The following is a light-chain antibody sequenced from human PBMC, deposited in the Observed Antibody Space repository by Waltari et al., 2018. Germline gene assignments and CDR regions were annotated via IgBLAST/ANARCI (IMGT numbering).Light chain of an antibody. Sequence: IVFTQSPATLSLSPGERATLSCRASQSVSSSLAWYQQKPGQAPRLLIYDASNRATGIPARFSGSESGTDVTLTSSSLEPEDFAVYYCQQRSNWRITFGQGTRLAIK. J-gene: IGKJ5*01. CDR2: DAS. CDR3: QQRSNWRIT. CDR1: QSVSSS. V-gene: IGKV3-11*01.